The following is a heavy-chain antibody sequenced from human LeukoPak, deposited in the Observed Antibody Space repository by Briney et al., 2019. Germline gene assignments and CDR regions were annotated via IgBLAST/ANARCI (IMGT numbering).Heavy chain of an antibody. Sequence: ASVTVSCKVSGYTLTELSMHWVRQAPGKGLEWMGGFDPEDGETIYAQKFQGRVTMTEDTSTDTAYMELSSLRSEDTAVYYCATDPRSSVTGTRGVYFDYWGQGTLVTVSS. CDR2: FDPEDGET. D-gene: IGHD1-20*01. V-gene: IGHV1-24*01. CDR3: ATDPRSSVTGTRGVYFDY. J-gene: IGHJ4*02. CDR1: GYTLTELS.